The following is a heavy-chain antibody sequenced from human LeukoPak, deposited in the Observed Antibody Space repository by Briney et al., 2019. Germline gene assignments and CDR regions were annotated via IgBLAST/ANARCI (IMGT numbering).Heavy chain of an antibody. V-gene: IGHV3-23*01. CDR1: GVRISIYA. J-gene: IGHJ4*02. Sequence: AGSMNIPSVASGVRISIYAMSWIRQAQSKGLEWVSGIVGSGGTYYAGSVKGRFTISRDNSKNTVYLQMNNLRDEDTAVYYCAKDLLQGDGYWDIDSWGQGTRVTVSS. CDR3: AKDLLQGDGYWDIDS. CDR2: IVGSGGT. D-gene: IGHD5-24*01.